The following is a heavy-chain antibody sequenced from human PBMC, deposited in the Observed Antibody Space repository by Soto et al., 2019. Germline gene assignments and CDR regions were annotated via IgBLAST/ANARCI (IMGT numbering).Heavy chain of an antibody. CDR2: INPSGGST. Sequence: ASVKVSCKASGYTFTSYYMHWVRQAPGQGLGWMGIINPSGGSTSYAQKFQGRVTMTRDTSTSTVYMELSSLRSEDTAVYYCAREGGSYSGSYMSGDYWGQGTLVTVSS. D-gene: IGHD1-26*01. CDR3: AREGGSYSGSYMSGDY. J-gene: IGHJ4*02. CDR1: GYTFTSYY. V-gene: IGHV1-46*01.